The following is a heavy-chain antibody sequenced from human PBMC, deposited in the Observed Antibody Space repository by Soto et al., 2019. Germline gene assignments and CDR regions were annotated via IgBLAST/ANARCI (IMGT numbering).Heavy chain of an antibody. Sequence: QVQLQQWGAGLLKPSETLSLTCAVYGGSFSLYYWTWIRQPPGKGLEWIGEINHSGSTNYNPSLESRVTVSVDTSKKQFSLRLDSVTAADTAVYYCARGRVGSSPPGYWGQGTPVTVSS. CDR1: GGSFSLYY. CDR2: INHSGST. D-gene: IGHD6-6*01. CDR3: ARGRVGSSPPGY. J-gene: IGHJ4*02. V-gene: IGHV4-34*01.